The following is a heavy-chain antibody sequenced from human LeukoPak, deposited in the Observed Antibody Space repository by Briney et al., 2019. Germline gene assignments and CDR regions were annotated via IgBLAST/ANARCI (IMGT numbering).Heavy chain of an antibody. CDR2: TIPLFNTA. V-gene: IGHV1-69*13. CDR1: GGTLRNFG. Sequence: SVNVSCKASGGTLRNFGISWVRQAPGQGLEWMGGTIPLFNTANYAHKFQGRINIIADEATSTAYMELTGLRSEDTAVYYCAREDQFVIQRAFDIWGQGTVVTVSS. D-gene: IGHD3-16*02. J-gene: IGHJ3*02. CDR3: AREDQFVIQRAFDI.